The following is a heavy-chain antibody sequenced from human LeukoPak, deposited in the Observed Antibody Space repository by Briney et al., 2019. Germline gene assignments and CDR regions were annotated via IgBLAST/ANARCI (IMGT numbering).Heavy chain of an antibody. D-gene: IGHD4-17*01. J-gene: IGHJ4*02. Sequence: ASVKVSCKASGGTFSSYAISWVRQAPGQGLEWMGRIIPILGIANYAQKFQGRVTITADKSTSTAYMELSSPRSEDTAVYYCAREIGFDYGAPGATFDYWGQGTLVTVSS. V-gene: IGHV1-69*04. CDR2: IIPILGIA. CDR1: GGTFSSYA. CDR3: AREIGFDYGAPGATFDY.